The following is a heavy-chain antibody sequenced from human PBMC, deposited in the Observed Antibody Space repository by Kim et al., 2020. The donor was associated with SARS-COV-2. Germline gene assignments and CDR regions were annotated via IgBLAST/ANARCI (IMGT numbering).Heavy chain of an antibody. CDR2: ISGGGSST. CDR3: AKNYAAGNALYDF. D-gene: IGHD3-16*01. J-gene: IGHJ4*02. CDR1: GFTFTAYA. Sequence: GGSLRLSCAASGFTFTAYAMTWVRQTPGKGLEWVSAISGGGSSTYYADSVKGRFTVSRDKSKNTLFLQMSSLRAEDTAIYYCAKNYAAGNALYDFWGQGT. V-gene: IGHV3-23*01.